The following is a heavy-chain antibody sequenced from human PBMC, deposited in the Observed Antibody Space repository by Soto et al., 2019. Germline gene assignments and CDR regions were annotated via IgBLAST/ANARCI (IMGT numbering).Heavy chain of an antibody. D-gene: IGHD2-21*01. Sequence: CGSTKYNPSLKSRVTILEDTSKNQFSLKLNSVTAADTAVYYCAREGLIGTFDYWGQGALVTVSS. CDR2: CGST. V-gene: IGHV4-59*01. J-gene: IGHJ4*02. CDR3: AREGLIGTFDY.